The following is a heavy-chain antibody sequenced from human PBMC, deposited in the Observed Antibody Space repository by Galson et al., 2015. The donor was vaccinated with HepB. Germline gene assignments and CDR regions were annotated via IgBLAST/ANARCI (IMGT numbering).Heavy chain of an antibody. CDR2: ISDGGSST. J-gene: IGHJ5*02. V-gene: IGHV3-23*01. Sequence: SLRLSCAASGFTFSSYAMTWVRQAPGKGLEWVSVISDGGSSTSYADSVKGRFTISRDNSKNTLYLQMNSLRAEDTAVYYCAKSGMINDFWSGYYNHWGQGTLVTVSS. CDR3: AKSGMINDFWSGYYNH. D-gene: IGHD3-3*01. CDR1: GFTFSSYA.